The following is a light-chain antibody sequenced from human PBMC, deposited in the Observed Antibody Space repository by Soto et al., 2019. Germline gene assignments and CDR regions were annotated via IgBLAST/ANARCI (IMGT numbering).Light chain of an antibody. CDR3: LQHNSYQLN. CDR1: QGIRND. CDR2: DAS. J-gene: IGKJ4*01. V-gene: IGKV1-17*01. Sequence: DIQMTQSPSSLSASVGDRVTITCRAIQGIRNDLGWYQQKPGKAPKRLSYDASSLESGVPLRFSGSGSRTEFTLTISSLQPEGFETYYCLQHNSYQLNFGGGTKVEI.